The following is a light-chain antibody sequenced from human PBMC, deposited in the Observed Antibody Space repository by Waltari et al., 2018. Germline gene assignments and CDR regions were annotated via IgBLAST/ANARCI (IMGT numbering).Light chain of an antibody. CDR3: QQSYSTPFT. J-gene: IGKJ1*01. CDR1: QSISSY. Sequence: DIQLTQPPSSLSPSVGARVTLTSRASQSISSYLNWYQQKPGKAPKLLIYAASSLQSGVPSRFSGSGSGTDFTLTISSLQPEDFATYYCQQSYSTPFTFGQGTKVEIK. V-gene: IGKV1-39*01. CDR2: AAS.